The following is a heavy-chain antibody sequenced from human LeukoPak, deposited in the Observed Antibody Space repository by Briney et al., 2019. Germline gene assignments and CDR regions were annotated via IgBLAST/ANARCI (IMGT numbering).Heavy chain of an antibody. V-gene: IGHV3-30*02. J-gene: IGHJ4*02. D-gene: IGHD3-3*01. CDR3: AKDSDVWSGYFDF. CDR2: IRYDETNK. CDR1: GFTFNNYG. Sequence: GGSLRLSCAASGFTFNNYGIHWVRQAPGKGLEWVAFIRYDETNKYYADSVKGRFTISRDNSKNTLYLQMNNLRPEDTAVYSCAKDSDVWSGYFDFWGQGTLVTVSS.